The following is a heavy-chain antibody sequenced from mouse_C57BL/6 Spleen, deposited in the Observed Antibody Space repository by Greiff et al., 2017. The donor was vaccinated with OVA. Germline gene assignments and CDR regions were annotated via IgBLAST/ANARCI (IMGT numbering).Heavy chain of an antibody. CDR1: GFSLSNYGMG. J-gene: IGHJ2*01. CDR3: ARGDSIYYFDD. V-gene: IGHV8-12*01. CDR2: IYWDDDK. Sequence: LKESGPGILQSSQTLRLTCSFSGFSLSNYGMGVGWIRQPTGKGLEGLAHIYWDDDKRYNPSLKSRLPISKDPSRNQLFLKITSVDTADTATYYCARGDSIYYFDDWGQGTTLTVSS.